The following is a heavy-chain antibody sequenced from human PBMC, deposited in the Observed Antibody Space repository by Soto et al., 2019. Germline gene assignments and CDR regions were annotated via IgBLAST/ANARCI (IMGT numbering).Heavy chain of an antibody. D-gene: IGHD1-26*01. V-gene: IGHV1-18*01. J-gene: IGHJ4*02. Sequence: QVQLVQSGAEVKKPGASVKVSCKASGYTFTSYGVTWVRQAPGQGLEWMGWISAFTGNTNYAQNLQGRVTMTTDTSXRTAYMELRSLRSDDTAVYYCARDLGIVGGSYYFDYWGQGTLVTVSS. CDR2: ISAFTGNT. CDR1: GYTFTSYG. CDR3: ARDLGIVGGSYYFDY.